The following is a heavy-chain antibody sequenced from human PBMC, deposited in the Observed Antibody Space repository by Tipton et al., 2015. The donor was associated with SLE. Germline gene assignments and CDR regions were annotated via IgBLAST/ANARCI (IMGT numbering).Heavy chain of an antibody. CDR3: ASPMLSNWYFDL. CDR2: IYYSGNT. V-gene: IGHV4-39*01. CDR1: GGSISSSSYY. D-gene: IGHD2-8*01. Sequence: TLSLTCTVSGGSISSSSYYWGWIRQPPGKGLEWIGSIYYSGNTYYNPSLKSRVTISVDTSKNQFSLKLSSVTAADTAVYYCASPMLSNWYFDLWGRGTLVTVSS. J-gene: IGHJ2*01.